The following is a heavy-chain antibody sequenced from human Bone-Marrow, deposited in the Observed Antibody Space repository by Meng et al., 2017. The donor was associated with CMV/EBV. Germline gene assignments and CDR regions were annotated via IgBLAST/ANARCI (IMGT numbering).Heavy chain of an antibody. V-gene: IGHV4-34*01. CDR3: ARSYDFWSGYYYY. J-gene: IGHJ4*02. D-gene: IGHD3-3*01. Sequence: SETLSLTCTVYGGSFNAYYYNWFRQAPGKGLEWIGEINHSGSTNYNPSLKSRVTISLDTSKNQFSLKLSSVTAADTAVYNCARSYDFWSGYYYYWGQGTLVTVSS. CDR2: INHSGST. CDR1: GGSFNAYY.